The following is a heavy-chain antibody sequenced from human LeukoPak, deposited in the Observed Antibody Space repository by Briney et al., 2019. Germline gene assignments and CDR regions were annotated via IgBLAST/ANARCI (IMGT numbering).Heavy chain of an antibody. CDR1: KFTFSNYG. CDR3: ARGAPRDYGMDV. CDR2: ISSDGGTK. V-gene: IGHV3-30*03. J-gene: IGHJ6*02. Sequence: GGSLRLSCTASKFTFSNYGMQWVRQAPGKGLEWVAVISSDGGTKYYADSVKGRFTLSRDNSRNTLDLQMNSLGPEDTAVYYCARGAPRDYGMDVWGQGTTVTVSS.